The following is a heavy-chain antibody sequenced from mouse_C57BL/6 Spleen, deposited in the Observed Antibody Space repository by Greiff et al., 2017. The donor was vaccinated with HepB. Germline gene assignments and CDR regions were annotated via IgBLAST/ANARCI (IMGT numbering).Heavy chain of an antibody. CDR3: ARKSYYGSSDAMDY. V-gene: IGHV5-17*01. CDR1: GFTFSDYG. J-gene: IGHJ4*01. CDR2: ISSGSSTI. D-gene: IGHD1-1*01. Sequence: EVKLMESGGGLVKPGGSLKLSCAASGFTFSDYGMHWVRQDPEKGLEWVAYISSGSSTIYYADTVRGRFTISRDNAKNTLVLQMTSLRSEDTAMYYCARKSYYGSSDAMDYWGQGTSVTVSS.